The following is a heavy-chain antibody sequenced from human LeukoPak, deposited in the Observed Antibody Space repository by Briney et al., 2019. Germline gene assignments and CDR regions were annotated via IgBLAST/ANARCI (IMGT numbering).Heavy chain of an antibody. J-gene: IGHJ4*02. V-gene: IGHV5-51*01. CDR2: IYPGDSDT. CDR1: GYSFTNYW. CDR3: ARCSSGLLWFGELSFDY. D-gene: IGHD3-10*01. Sequence: GESLKISCKGSGYSFTNYWIGWVRQLPGKGLEWMGIIYPGDSDTRYSPSFQGQVTISADKSISTAYLQWSSLKASDTAMYYCARCSSGLLWFGELSFDYWGQGTLVTVSS.